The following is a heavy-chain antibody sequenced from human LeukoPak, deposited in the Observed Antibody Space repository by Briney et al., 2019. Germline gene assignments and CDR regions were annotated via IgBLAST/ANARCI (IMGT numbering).Heavy chain of an antibody. J-gene: IGHJ3*02. CDR1: GFTFSRHA. D-gene: IGHD3-10*01. V-gene: IGHV3-33*08. CDR2: IWYDGSNK. Sequence: SGGSLRLPCAGSGFTFSRHALHWVRQAPGKGLEWVAVIWYDGSNKYYVDSVKGRFTISRDNSKNTLYLQMNSLRAEDTAVYYCARGAYGSGTYHDFDIWGQGAMVTVSS. CDR3: ARGAYGSGTYHDFDI.